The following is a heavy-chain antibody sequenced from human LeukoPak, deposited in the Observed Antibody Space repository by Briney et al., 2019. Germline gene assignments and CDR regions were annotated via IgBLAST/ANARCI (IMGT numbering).Heavy chain of an antibody. CDR2: ISYDGRNK. J-gene: IGHJ4*02. CDR1: GFTLRSYP. V-gene: IGHV3-30*04. Sequence: GGSLSPSCAASGFTLRSYPLHWARQAPGKGLGGVAFISYDGRNKYYADSVKGRFTSSRDNSKNTLYLQMNSLRAEDTAVYYCARRVPDYYDSSGYFNLDYWGQGTLVTVSS. CDR3: ARRVPDYYDSSGYFNLDY. D-gene: IGHD3-22*01.